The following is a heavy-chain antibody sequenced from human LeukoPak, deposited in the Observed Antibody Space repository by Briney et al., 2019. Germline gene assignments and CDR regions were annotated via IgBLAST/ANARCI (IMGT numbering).Heavy chain of an antibody. CDR1: GFTVSSNY. V-gene: IGHV3-66*01. J-gene: IGHJ4*02. Sequence: GGSLRLSCAASGFTVSSNYMSWVRQAPGKGLEWVSVIYSGGSTYYADSVKGRFTISRDNSKNTLYLQMNSLRVEDTAVYYCAKFQYSSSWFFDYWGQGTLVTVSS. D-gene: IGHD6-13*01. CDR3: AKFQYSSSWFFDY. CDR2: IYSGGST.